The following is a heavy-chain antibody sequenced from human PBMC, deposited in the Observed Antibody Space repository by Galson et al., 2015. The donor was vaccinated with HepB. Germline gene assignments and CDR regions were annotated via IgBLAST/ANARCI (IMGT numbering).Heavy chain of an antibody. V-gene: IGHV3-33*06. CDR2: IWYDATNK. Sequence: SLRLSCAASGFTFSSFGMHWVRQAPGKGLEWVTFIWYDATNKYYADSVKGRFTISRDNSKNTLYLQMNSLRAEDTALYYCAKDRGPYSDSSGYYLDFWGQGNLVTVSS. J-gene: IGHJ4*02. CDR1: GFTFSSFG. D-gene: IGHD3-22*01. CDR3: AKDRGPYSDSSGYYLDF.